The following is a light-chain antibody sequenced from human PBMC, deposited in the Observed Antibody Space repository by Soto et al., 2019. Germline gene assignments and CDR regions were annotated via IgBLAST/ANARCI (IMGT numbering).Light chain of an antibody. Sequence: ALTQPASVSGSPGQSITISCTGTSSDVGSYNLVSWYQQHPGKAPKLMIYEGSKRPSGVSNRFSGSKSGNTASLTISGVQAEDEADYYCCSYAGSSSYVFGTGTKVTVL. V-gene: IGLV2-23*01. J-gene: IGLJ1*01. CDR2: EGS. CDR3: CSYAGSSSYV. CDR1: SSDVGSYNL.